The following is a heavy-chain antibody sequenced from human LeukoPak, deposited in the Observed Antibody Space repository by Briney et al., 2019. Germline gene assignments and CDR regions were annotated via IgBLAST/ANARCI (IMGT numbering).Heavy chain of an antibody. J-gene: IGHJ4*02. D-gene: IGHD2-8*02. CDR2: FSGSSSFT. CDR3: AKVLKGSSGGAAYYFDY. CDR1: GFTFNSYA. V-gene: IGHV3-23*01. Sequence: PGGSLRLSCAGSGFTFNSYAMSWVRQAPGKGLEWVSSFSGSSSFTYYADSVKGRFAISRDNSKNMVYLQMNSLRAEDTAVYYCAKVLKGSSGGAAYYFDYWGQGTLVTVSS.